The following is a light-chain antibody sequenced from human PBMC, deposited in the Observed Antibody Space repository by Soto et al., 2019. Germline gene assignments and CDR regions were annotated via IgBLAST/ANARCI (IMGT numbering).Light chain of an antibody. CDR1: QGISSA. CDR3: QQFNNYL. CDR2: DAS. J-gene: IGKJ3*01. Sequence: AIQLTQSPSSLSASVGDRVTITCRASQGISSALAWYQQKPGKAPKLLIYDASSSESGVPSRFSGSGSGTDFTLTISSLQPEDFATYYCQQFNNYLFGPGTKVDIK. V-gene: IGKV1D-13*01.